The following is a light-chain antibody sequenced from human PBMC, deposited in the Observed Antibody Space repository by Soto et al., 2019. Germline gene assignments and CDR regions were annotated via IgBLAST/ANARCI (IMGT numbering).Light chain of an antibody. CDR3: QQYNDWPLT. Sequence: EIVMTQSPATLSVSPGERATLSCRAGQGVTTNFAWYQQKSGQSPRLLIYDVSIRATGVPARFSATGSETDFTLTISSLQSEDFALYYCQQYNDWPLTFGQGTKVDIK. CDR1: QGVTTN. J-gene: IGKJ1*01. V-gene: IGKV3-15*01. CDR2: DVS.